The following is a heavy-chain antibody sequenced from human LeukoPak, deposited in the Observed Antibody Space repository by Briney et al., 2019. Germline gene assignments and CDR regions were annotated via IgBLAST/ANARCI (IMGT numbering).Heavy chain of an antibody. CDR2: ISAYNGST. CDR3: ARAVAPYAFDI. D-gene: IGHD2-2*01. J-gene: IGHJ3*02. V-gene: IGHV1-18*01. CDR1: GYTFTSYG. Sequence: ASVKVSCKASGYTFTSYGISWVRQAPGQGLEWMGWISAYNGSTNYAQEFQGRVTITADKSTSTAYMELSSLRSEDTAVYYCARAVAPYAFDIWGQGTMVTVSS.